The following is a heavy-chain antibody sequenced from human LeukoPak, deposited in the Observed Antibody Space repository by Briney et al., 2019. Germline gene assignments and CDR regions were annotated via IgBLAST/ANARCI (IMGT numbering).Heavy chain of an antibody. CDR3: AKEIGRLGVPLYDY. V-gene: IGHV3-23*01. CDR1: RFTFNSYA. CDR2: ISDNGGGP. D-gene: IGHD3/OR15-3a*01. J-gene: IGHJ4*02. Sequence: GGSLRLSCAASRFTFNSYAMSWVRQAPGEGLEWVAGISDNGGGPYYADSLKGRFTISRDNSKNILYLQMNSLRAEDTAVYYCAKEIGRLGVPLYDYWGRGTLVTASS.